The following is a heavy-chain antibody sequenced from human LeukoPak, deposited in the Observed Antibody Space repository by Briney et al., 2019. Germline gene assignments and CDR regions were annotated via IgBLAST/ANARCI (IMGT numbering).Heavy chain of an antibody. V-gene: IGHV4-4*07. CDR1: GGSISSYC. J-gene: IGHJ4*02. D-gene: IGHD3-22*01. CDR3: ARDPSGYYDSSGSPPGDY. CDR2: IYTSGST. Sequence: SETLSLTCTVSGGSISSYCWSWIRQPAGKGLEWIGRIYTSGSTNYNPSLKSRVTMSVDTSKNQFSLKLSSVNAADTAVYYCARDPSGYYDSSGSPPGDYWGQGTLVTVSS.